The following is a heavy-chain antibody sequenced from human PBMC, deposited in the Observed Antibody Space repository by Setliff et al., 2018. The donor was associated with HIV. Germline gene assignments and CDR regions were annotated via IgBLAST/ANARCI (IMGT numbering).Heavy chain of an antibody. CDR1: SESFTNYY. CDR2: IDHGGST. J-gene: IGHJ6*03. CDR3: ARDKGYYYMDV. V-gene: IGHV4-34*01. Sequence: PSETLSLTCTVDSESFTNYYWSWIRQPPGKGLEWVGEIDHGGSTRYNPSLKSRITISVDTSNNQFSLRLSSVTAADTAVYYCARDKGYYYMDVWGKGITVTVSS.